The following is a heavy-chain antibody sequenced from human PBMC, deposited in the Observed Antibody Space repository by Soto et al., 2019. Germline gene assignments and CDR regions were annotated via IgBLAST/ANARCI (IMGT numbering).Heavy chain of an antibody. V-gene: IGHV1-2*02. CDR2: INPNSAGT. J-gene: IGHJ4*02. Sequence: VSVKVSVKASGYPFTGYYMHLVRQAPGQGLEWMGWINPNSAGTNYAQKLHGRVTMTRDTSISTAYMELSRLRSDDTAVYYCARGGIGSGWYRGNYWGQGTLVTVSS. CDR1: GYPFTGYY. CDR3: ARGGIGSGWYRGNY. D-gene: IGHD6-19*01.